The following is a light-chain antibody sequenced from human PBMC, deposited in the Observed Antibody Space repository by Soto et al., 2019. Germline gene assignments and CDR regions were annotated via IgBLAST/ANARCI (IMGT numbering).Light chain of an antibody. CDR1: QSVSSSY. CDR2: GAS. V-gene: IGKV3-20*01. CDR3: QQYGSSPTWT. J-gene: IGKJ1*01. Sequence: EIVLTQSPGTLSLSPGERATLACRASQSVSSSYLAWYQQKPGQAPRRLIYGASSRATGIPDRFSGSGSGTDLTLTISRLEPADFGVYYCQQYGSSPTWTFGQGTKVEIK.